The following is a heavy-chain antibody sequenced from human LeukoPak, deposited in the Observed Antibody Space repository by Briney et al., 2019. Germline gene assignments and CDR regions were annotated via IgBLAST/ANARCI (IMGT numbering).Heavy chain of an antibody. CDR1: GYTFTGYY. CDR2: INPNSGGT. J-gene: IGHJ5*02. D-gene: IGHD6-13*01. V-gene: IGHV1-2*02. Sequence: ASVKVSCKASGYTFTGYYMHWARQAPGQGLEWMGWINPNSGGTNYAQKFQGRVTMTRDTSISTAYMELSRLRSDDTAVYYCARVIAAAGNPFDPWGQGTLVTVSS. CDR3: ARVIAAAGNPFDP.